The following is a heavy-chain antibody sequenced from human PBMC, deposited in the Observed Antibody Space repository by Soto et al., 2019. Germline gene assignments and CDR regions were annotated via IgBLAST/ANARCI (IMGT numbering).Heavy chain of an antibody. CDR3: ATRSPAFGY. CDR2: ISTYKGNT. Sequence: QVQLVQSGPEVKKPGASVKVSCKTSGYTFTSYGIAWVRQAPGQGLEWMGWISTYKGNTNYAQKFQGRVTMTTDTSTSTAYMELRSLRSDDTAVYYFATRSPAFGYRGQGTLVTVSS. CDR1: GYTFTSYG. J-gene: IGHJ4*02. V-gene: IGHV1-18*01.